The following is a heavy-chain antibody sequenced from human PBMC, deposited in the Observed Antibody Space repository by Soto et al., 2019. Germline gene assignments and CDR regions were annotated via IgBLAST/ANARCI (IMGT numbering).Heavy chain of an antibody. CDR3: ARTTYYYDSSGYSPYYFDY. V-gene: IGHV5-10-1*01. CDR2: IDPSDSYT. J-gene: IGHJ4*02. Sequence: GESLKISCNGSGYSFTSYWISWVRQMPGKGLEWMGRIDPSDSYTNYSPSFQGHVTISADKSISTAYLQWSSLKASDTAMYYCARTTYYYDSSGYSPYYFDYWGQGTLVTVSS. D-gene: IGHD3-22*01. CDR1: GYSFTSYW.